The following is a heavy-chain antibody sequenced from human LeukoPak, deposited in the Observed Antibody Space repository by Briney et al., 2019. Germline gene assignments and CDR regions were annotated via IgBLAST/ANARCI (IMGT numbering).Heavy chain of an antibody. Sequence: GGSLRLSCAASGFTFSSYSMNWVRQAPGKGLEWVSSISSSSSYIYYADSVKGRFTISRDNAKNPLYLQMNSLRAEDTAVYYCARLNYFDSRGEGLDVWGQGTMVTVSS. CDR3: ARLNYFDSRGEGLDV. V-gene: IGHV3-21*01. D-gene: IGHD3-22*01. J-gene: IGHJ3*01. CDR1: GFTFSSYS. CDR2: ISSSSSYI.